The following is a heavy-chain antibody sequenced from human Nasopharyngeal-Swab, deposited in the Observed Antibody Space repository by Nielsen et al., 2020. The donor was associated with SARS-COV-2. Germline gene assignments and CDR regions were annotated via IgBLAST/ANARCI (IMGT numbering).Heavy chain of an antibody. Sequence: GESLKISCAASGFTFSSYGMHWVRQAPGKGLEWVAVISYDGSNKYYADSVKGRFTISRDNSKNTLYLQMNSLRAEDTAVYYCAKDHHSSGWSFSEYCFDYWGQGTLVTVSS. CDR3: AKDHHSSGWSFSEYCFDY. J-gene: IGHJ4*02. CDR2: ISYDGSNK. D-gene: IGHD6-19*01. V-gene: IGHV3-30*18. CDR1: GFTFSSYG.